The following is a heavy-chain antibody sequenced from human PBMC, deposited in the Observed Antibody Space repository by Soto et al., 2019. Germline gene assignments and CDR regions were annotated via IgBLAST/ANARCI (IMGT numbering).Heavy chain of an antibody. J-gene: IGHJ6*02. D-gene: IGHD3-16*01. Sequence: QVQLVESGGGVVQPGRSLRLSCAASGFTFSSYGMHWVRQAPGKGLEWVAVIWYDGSNKYYADSVKGRFTISRDNSKNPLYLQMNSLRAEDTAVYYCARAMWGSNGMDVWGQGTTVTVSS. V-gene: IGHV3-33*01. CDR3: ARAMWGSNGMDV. CDR2: IWYDGSNK. CDR1: GFTFSSYG.